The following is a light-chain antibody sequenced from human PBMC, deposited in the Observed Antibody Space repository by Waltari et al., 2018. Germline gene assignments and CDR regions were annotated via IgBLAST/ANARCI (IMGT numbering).Light chain of an antibody. J-gene: IGKJ2*01. CDR3: QQFNTGYS. CDR1: RAIANN. Sequence: EIVMTQSPATLSVSPGEAAPLSCRASRAIANNVAWYQQKPGRPLRLLIYDASTRATGIPARFSGSWSGTEFTLTITSMQSEDSAVYFCQQFNTGYSFGQGTKLEIK. CDR2: DAS. V-gene: IGKV3-15*01.